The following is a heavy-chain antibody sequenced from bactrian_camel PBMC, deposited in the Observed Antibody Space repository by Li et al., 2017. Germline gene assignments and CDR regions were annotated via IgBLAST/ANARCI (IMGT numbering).Heavy chain of an antibody. CDR1: GATRR. V-gene: IGHV3S63*01. CDR2: VYFGGGST. D-gene: IGHD4*01. Sequence: HVQLVESGGGSVQAGGALTISCAASGATRRMGWFRQAPGKEREGVAFVYFGGGSTCYADSVKGRFTISQDNAKNMIYLQMNNLKPEDTALYYCATADWWGDTIATTSPLVRGPRSPSP. J-gene: IGHJ4*01.